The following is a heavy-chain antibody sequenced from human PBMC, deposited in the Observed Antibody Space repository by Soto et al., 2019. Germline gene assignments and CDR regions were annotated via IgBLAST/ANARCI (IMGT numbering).Heavy chain of an antibody. CDR2: IYPGDSDS. Sequence: PGESLKLSCKGSGYSFASYWIAWVRQMPGKGLEWMGIIYPGDSDSRYSPSFQGQVTISADKSISTAYLQWNSLKASDTAIYYCARPRSGSYRLDYYGMDVWGQGTAVPVSS. V-gene: IGHV5-51*01. D-gene: IGHD3-10*01. J-gene: IGHJ6*02. CDR3: ARPRSGSYRLDYYGMDV. CDR1: GYSFASYW.